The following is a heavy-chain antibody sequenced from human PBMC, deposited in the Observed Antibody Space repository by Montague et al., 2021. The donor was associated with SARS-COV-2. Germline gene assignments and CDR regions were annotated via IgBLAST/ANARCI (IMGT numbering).Heavy chain of an antibody. V-gene: IGHV4-34*01. J-gene: IGHJ6*02. D-gene: IGHD3/OR15-3a*01. CDR1: GGSFSGYY. CDR3: ASDFKNSYAMDV. CDR2: INHSGST. Sequence: SETRSLTCAVYGGSFSGYYWNWIRQPPGKGLEWIGEINHSGSTNYNPSLKSRVTMSVDTSKNQFSLKLSSVTAADTAIYYCASDFKNSYAMDVWGQGTTVTVSS.